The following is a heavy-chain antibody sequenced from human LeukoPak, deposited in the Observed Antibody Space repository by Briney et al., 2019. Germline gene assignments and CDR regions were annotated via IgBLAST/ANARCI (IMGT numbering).Heavy chain of an antibody. D-gene: IGHD2-21*02. Sequence: GASVKVSCKASGGTFSSYAISWVRQAPGQGLEWMGGIIPIFGTANYAQKFQGRVTITADESTSTAYMELSSLRSEDTAVYYCVRAGYFKSTAIHFSISGTFDYWGQGTLVTVSS. CDR1: GGTFSSYA. V-gene: IGHV1-69*13. CDR3: VRAGYFKSTAIHFSISGTFDY. CDR2: IIPIFGTA. J-gene: IGHJ4*02.